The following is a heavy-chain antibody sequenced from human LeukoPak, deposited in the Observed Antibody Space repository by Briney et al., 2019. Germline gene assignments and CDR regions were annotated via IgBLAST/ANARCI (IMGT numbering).Heavy chain of an antibody. CDR1: GYTFTSYG. CDR2: ISAYNGNT. V-gene: IGHV1-18*01. CDR3: ARLSGSYGRYYYYYGMDV. Sequence: ASVRVSCKASGYTFTSYGISWVRQAPGQGLEWMGWISAYNGNTNYAQKLQGRVTMTTDTSTSTAYMELRSLRSDDTAAYYCARLSGSYGRYYYYYGMDVWGQGTTVTVSS. D-gene: IGHD1-26*01. J-gene: IGHJ6*02.